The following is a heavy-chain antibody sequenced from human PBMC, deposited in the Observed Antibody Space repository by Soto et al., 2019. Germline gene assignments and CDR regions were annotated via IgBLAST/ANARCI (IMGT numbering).Heavy chain of an antibody. J-gene: IGHJ4*01. CDR2: IYNIGST. V-gene: IGHV4-59*01. CDR3: SGGDSWHLVDY. CDR1: GDSISNNY. Sequence: SETLSLTCTVSGDSISNNYWSWIRQPPGKGLEWIGYIYNIGSTNYNPSLKGRATMSVDTSKNQFSLTLKSVTAADTAVYFCSGGDSWHLVDYWGQGTLVT. D-gene: IGHD6-6*01.